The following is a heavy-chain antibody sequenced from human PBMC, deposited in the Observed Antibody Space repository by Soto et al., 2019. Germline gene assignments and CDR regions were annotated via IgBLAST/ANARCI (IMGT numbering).Heavy chain of an antibody. D-gene: IGHD1-26*01. CDR2: ISGSGAHT. Sequence: EVRLLESGGGLVQPGGSLRLSCVGSGFTFRSYAMNWVRQAPGKGLEWVSLISGSGAHTYYADSVKGRFIISSDNSNNTLYLQMNRLTAEDTAVYYCASPLGIVLDAFDIWGQGTMVTVS. J-gene: IGHJ3*02. V-gene: IGHV3-23*01. CDR3: ASPLGIVLDAFDI. CDR1: GFTFRSYA.